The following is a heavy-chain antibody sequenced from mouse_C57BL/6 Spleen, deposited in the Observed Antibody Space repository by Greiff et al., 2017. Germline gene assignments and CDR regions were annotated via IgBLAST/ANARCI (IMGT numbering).Heavy chain of an antibody. CDR3: ARGASIYDDYDARMDY. D-gene: IGHD2-4*01. J-gene: IGHJ4*01. Sequence: EVKLVESGGGLVKPGGSLKLSCAASGFTFSDYGMHWVRQAPEKGLEWVAYISSGSSTIYYADTVKSRYTISRDNAKNTLFLQMTSLRSEDTAMYYCARGASIYDDYDARMDYWGQGTSVTVSS. CDR1: GFTFSDYG. V-gene: IGHV5-17*01. CDR2: ISSGSSTI.